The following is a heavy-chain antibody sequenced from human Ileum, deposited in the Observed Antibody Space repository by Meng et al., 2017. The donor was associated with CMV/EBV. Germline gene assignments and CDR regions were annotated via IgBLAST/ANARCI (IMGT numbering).Heavy chain of an antibody. CDR2: IRGSGGST. CDR1: GFTFSSYA. Sequence: GGSLRLSCAASGFTFSSYAMSWVRQAPGKGLEWVSSIRGSGGSTYYADSVKGRFTISRDNSKNTVYMQMNSLRAEDTAVYYCAKGGTTYCGGDCYADYWGQGMLVTVSS. CDR3: AKGGTTYCGGDCYADY. V-gene: IGHV3-23*01. D-gene: IGHD2-21*01. J-gene: IGHJ4*02.